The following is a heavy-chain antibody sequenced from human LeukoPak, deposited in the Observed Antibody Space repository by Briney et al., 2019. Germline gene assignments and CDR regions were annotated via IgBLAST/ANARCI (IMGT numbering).Heavy chain of an antibody. V-gene: IGHV3-23*01. CDR1: GFTFSNYA. J-gene: IGHJ5*02. CDR2: ISGGGDSI. Sequence: GGSLRLSCAVSGFTFSNYAMTWVRQAPGKGLEWVSVISGGGDSIYYADSVRGRFTISRDNSKNTLYLQMNSLRAEDTALYYCAKEAPFILFDPWGQGTLVTVSS. D-gene: IGHD2-21*01. CDR3: AKEAPFILFDP.